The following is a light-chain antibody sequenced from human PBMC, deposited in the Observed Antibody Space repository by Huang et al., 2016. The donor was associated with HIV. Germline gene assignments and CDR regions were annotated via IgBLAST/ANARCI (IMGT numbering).Light chain of an antibody. J-gene: IGKJ1*01. CDR1: QSVSSSY. V-gene: IGKV3-20*01. CDR2: GAS. Sequence: EIVLTQSPGTLSLSPGERATLSCRASQSVSSSYLAWYQQKPGQAPRRLFYGASSRATGIPDRFSGSGSGTDFTLTISRLEPGDFAVYYCQQYDSSPWT. CDR3: QQYDSSPWT.